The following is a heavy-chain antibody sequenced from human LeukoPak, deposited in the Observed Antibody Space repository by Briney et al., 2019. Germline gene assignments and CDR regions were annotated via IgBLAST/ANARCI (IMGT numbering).Heavy chain of an antibody. CDR2: ISGSGGTT. CDR3: ARKLSVGGQQGGDY. V-gene: IGHV3-23*01. J-gene: IGHJ4*02. D-gene: IGHD2-15*01. CDR1: GFTFSSYA. Sequence: PGGSLRLSCAASGFTFSSYAMSWVRQAPGKGLEWVSTISGSGGTTNYADSVRGRFTISRDNSKNTLSLQLNSLSVEDTAVYYCARKLSVGGQQGGDYWGQGTLVTVSS.